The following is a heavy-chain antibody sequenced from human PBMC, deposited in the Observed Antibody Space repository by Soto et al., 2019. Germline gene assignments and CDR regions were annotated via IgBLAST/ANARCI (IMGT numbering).Heavy chain of an antibody. Sequence: SETLSLTCAVYGGSFSGYYWSWIRQPPGKGLEWIGEINHSGSTNYNPSLKSRVTISVDTSKNQFSLKLSSVTAADTAVYYCARWSAAGRYYFDYWGQGTLVTVSS. V-gene: IGHV4-34*01. D-gene: IGHD6-13*01. CDR3: ARWSAAGRYYFDY. CDR2: INHSGST. J-gene: IGHJ4*02. CDR1: GGSFSGYY.